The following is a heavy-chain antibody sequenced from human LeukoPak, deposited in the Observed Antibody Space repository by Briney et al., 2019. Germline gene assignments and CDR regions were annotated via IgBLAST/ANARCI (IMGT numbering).Heavy chain of an antibody. J-gene: IGHJ2*01. CDR2: INHSGST. D-gene: IGHD2-8*01. CDR3: AAGDGVKAPIGVGSWYFEL. CDR1: STSFNYYY. Sequence: SETLSLTCGVYSTSFNYYYWSWIRQTPGKGLEWIGEINHSGSTNYNPSLRSRVTISVDTSKNQFFLKLNSATAADTAVYYCAAGDGVKAPIGVGSWYFELWGRGTLVSVTS. V-gene: IGHV4-34*01.